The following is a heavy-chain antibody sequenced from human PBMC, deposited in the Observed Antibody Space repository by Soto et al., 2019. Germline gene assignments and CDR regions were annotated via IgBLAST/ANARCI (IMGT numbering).Heavy chain of an antibody. J-gene: IGHJ4*02. V-gene: IGHV2-5*01. Sequence: QITLKESGPTLVKPTQPLTLTCTFSGFSLSTSGVGVGWIRQPPGKALDWLALLYWHDDKRYSPSLKSRPTATTXTSKNQAAPTMTNTDPVDTATHYCAHRPGTVYFDYWGQGTLVTVSS. CDR1: GFSLSTSGVG. CDR3: AHRPGTVYFDY. CDR2: LYWHDDK. D-gene: IGHD1-26*01.